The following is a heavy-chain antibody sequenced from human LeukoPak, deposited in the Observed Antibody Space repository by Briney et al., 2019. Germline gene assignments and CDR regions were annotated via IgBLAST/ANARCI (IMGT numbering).Heavy chain of an antibody. J-gene: IGHJ3*01. D-gene: IGHD3-22*01. CDR1: GGSISSGSYY. Sequence: PSQTLSLTCTVSGGSISSGSYYWSWIRQPAGKGLEWIGRIYTSGSTNYNPSLKSRVTISVDTSKNQFSLKLYSVTAADTAVYYCARSHSGGYYGDNAFDLWGQGTMVTVSS. V-gene: IGHV4-61*02. CDR3: ARSHSGGYYGDNAFDL. CDR2: IYTSGST.